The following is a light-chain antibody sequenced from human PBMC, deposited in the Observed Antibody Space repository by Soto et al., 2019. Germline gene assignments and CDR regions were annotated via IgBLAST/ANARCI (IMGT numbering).Light chain of an antibody. CDR1: QSVSST. Sequence: EIVMTQSPATLSVSPGERATLSCRASQSVSSTLAWYQQKPGQAPRLLIYGASTRATGIPARFSGSGSGTDFTLTISSLQPEHFSVYYCQQYNNWPLTFGGGTKVEIK. CDR2: GAS. V-gene: IGKV3-15*01. CDR3: QQYNNWPLT. J-gene: IGKJ4*01.